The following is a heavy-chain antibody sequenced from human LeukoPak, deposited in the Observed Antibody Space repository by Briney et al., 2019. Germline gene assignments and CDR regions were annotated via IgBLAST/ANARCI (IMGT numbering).Heavy chain of an antibody. Sequence: GASVKVSCKASGYTFTGYYMHWVRQAPGQGLEWMGWINPNSGGTNYAQKFQGWVTMTRDTSISTAYMELSRLRSDDTAVYYCARSGGTGGGYYYYGMDVWGQGTTVTVSS. D-gene: IGHD3-10*01. J-gene: IGHJ6*02. CDR1: GYTFTGYY. CDR3: ARSGGTGGGYYYYGMDV. V-gene: IGHV1-2*04. CDR2: INPNSGGT.